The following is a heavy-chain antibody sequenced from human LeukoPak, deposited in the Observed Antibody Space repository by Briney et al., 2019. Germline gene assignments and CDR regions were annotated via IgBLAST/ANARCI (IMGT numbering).Heavy chain of an antibody. CDR2: IYYSGST. J-gene: IGHJ4*02. V-gene: IGHV4-59*01. CDR1: GGSISSYY. CDR3: ARLIGGSSWYYFDY. Sequence: PSETLSLTCTVSGGSISSYYWSWIRQPPGKGLEWIGYIYYSGSTNYNPSLKSRVTISVDTSKNQVSLKLSSVTAADTAVYYCARLIGGSSWYYFDYWGQGTLVTVSS. D-gene: IGHD6-13*01.